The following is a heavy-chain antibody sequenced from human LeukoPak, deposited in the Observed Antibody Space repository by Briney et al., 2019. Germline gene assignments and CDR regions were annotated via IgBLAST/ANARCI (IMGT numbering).Heavy chain of an antibody. CDR2: IYYSGST. J-gene: IGHJ5*02. Sequence: SETLPLTCTVSGGSISNYYWNWIRQPPGKGLEWIGYIYYSGSTNYNPSLKSRVTISVDTSKNQFSLKLNSVTAADTAVYYCARQEAFGDFDPWGQGTLVTVSS. V-gene: IGHV4-59*08. CDR1: GGSISNYY. CDR3: ARQEAFGDFDP. D-gene: IGHD3-16*01.